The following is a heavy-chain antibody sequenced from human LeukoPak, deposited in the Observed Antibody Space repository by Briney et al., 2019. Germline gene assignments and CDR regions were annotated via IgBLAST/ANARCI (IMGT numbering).Heavy chain of an antibody. CDR2: ISGGGGET. J-gene: IGHJ6*03. D-gene: IGHD2-2*01. Sequence: AGGSLRLSCAASGFTFSNNAMHWVRQAPGKGLEWVSSISGGGGETYYVDSVKGRFIISRDNSKNTLYLQMNGLRVEDTAKYYCARVHVDIVVVPAARFTYYYYMDVWGKGTTVTISS. CDR3: ARVHVDIVVVPAARFTYYYYMDV. V-gene: IGHV3-23*01. CDR1: GFTFSNNA.